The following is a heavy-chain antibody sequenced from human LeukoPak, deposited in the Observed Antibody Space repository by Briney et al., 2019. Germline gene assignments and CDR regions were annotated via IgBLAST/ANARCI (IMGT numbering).Heavy chain of an antibody. CDR2: ISASGVDT. CDR3: VTKTTVTFYWYFDL. D-gene: IGHD4-17*01. V-gene: IGHV3-23*01. Sequence: GGSLRLSCAASGFSFVGSPLSWVRQAPGEGLQWVSAISASGVDTFYADSVKGRFTMSRDNSKDTLYLQMDSLRAEDTAVYYCVTKTTVTFYWYFDLWGRGTLVTVSS. CDR1: GFSFVGSP. J-gene: IGHJ2*01.